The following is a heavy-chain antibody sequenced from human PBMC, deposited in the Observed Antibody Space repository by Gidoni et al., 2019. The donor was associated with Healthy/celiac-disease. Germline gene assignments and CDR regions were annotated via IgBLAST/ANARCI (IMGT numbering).Heavy chain of an antibody. D-gene: IGHD6-6*01. CDR3: ASRGEYSSYPG. CDR2: IYYSGST. CDR1: GGSIRSSSYY. Sequence: QLQLQESGPGLVKPSETLSLTCTVSGGSIRSSSYYWGWIRQPPGKGLEWIGSIYYSGSTSYNPSLKSRVTISVDTSKNQFSLKLSSVTAADTAVYYCASRGEYSSYPGWGQGTTVTVSS. V-gene: IGHV4-39*01. J-gene: IGHJ6*02.